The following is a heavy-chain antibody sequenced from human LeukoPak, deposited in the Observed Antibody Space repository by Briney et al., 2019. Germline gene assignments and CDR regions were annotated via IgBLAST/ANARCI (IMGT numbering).Heavy chain of an antibody. Sequence: GGSLRLSCAGSAFMFENSAIHWVRQLPGKGLEWVSGIGWRTNNIDYADSVKGRFTISRDNAKNSLYLQMNSLRAEDTAVYYCARGSMTGTNYYYYYMDVWGKGTTVTVSS. CDR2: IGWRTNNI. V-gene: IGHV3-9*01. D-gene: IGHD1-20*01. J-gene: IGHJ6*03. CDR1: AFMFENSA. CDR3: ARGSMTGTNYYYYYMDV.